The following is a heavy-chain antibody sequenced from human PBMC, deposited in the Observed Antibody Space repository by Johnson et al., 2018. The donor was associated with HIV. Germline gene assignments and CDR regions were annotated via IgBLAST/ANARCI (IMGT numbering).Heavy chain of an antibody. CDR3: AILEVVPAAIHSPDAFDI. J-gene: IGHJ3*02. V-gene: IGHV3-20*04. D-gene: IGHD2-2*01. CDR1: GFNFDDYG. CDR2: INWNGGST. Sequence: MQLVESGGGVVRPVGFLRLSCAASGFNFDDYGMSWVRQVPGKGLEWVSGINWNGGSTGYADSVKGRFTISSDNAKNSLYLQMNSLRAEDTAVYYCAILEVVPAAIHSPDAFDIWGQGTLVSVS.